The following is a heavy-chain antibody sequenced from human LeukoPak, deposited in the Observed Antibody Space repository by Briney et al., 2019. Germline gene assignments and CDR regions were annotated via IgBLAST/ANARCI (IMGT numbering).Heavy chain of an antibody. CDR1: GFTFSDYY. CDR3: ARGRQNYGDYPY. D-gene: IGHD4-17*01. Sequence: GGSLRLSCAASGFTFSDYYMSWIRQAPGKGLEWVSVLYYGVSTFYKDSVKGRFTTSGDNFKNTVYLQMNSLRAEDTAVYYCARGRQNYGDYPYWGQGTLVTVSS. CDR2: LYYGVST. V-gene: IGHV3-53*01. J-gene: IGHJ4*02.